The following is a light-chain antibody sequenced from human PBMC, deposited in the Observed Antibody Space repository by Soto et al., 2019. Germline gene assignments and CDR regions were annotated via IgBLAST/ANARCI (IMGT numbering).Light chain of an antibody. V-gene: IGLV2-14*01. J-gene: IGLJ1*01. CDR2: EVS. CDR1: SSDVGGYNY. Sequence: QSALTQPASVSGSPGQSITISCTGTSSDVGGYNYVSWYQQHPGKAPKLMIYEVSNRPSGVSNRFSGSKSGNTASLTISGLQAEDKADYYCSSYTSSSIDYVFGTGTKFTVL. CDR3: SSYTSSSIDYV.